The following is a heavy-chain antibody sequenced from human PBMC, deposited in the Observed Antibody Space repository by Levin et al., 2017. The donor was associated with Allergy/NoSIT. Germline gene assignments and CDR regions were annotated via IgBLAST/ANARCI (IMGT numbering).Heavy chain of an antibody. CDR1: GFTFSSYS. CDR3: ATLWDSSGWYQGSDY. Sequence: SGGSVRLSCAASGFTFSSYSMNWVRQAPGKGLEWVSSISSSSSYIYYADSVKGRFTISRDNAKNSLYLQMNSLRAEDTAVYYCATLWDSSGWYQGSDYWGQGTLVTVSS. V-gene: IGHV3-21*01. J-gene: IGHJ4*02. CDR2: ISSSSSYI. D-gene: IGHD6-19*01.